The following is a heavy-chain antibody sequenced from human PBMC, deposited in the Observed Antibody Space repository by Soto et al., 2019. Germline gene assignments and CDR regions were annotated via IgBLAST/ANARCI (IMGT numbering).Heavy chain of an antibody. CDR1: GFTFDDYA. D-gene: IGHD5-18*01. CDR3: VRSKGGYSYGTPFDY. V-gene: IGHV3-9*01. J-gene: IGHJ4*02. CDR2: ISWNSGNI. Sequence: EVQLEESGGALVQPGRSLRLSCAASGFTFDDYAMHWVRQVLGKGLEWVSSISWNSGNIGYVDSVKGRFTTSRDNAKNSLYLQMNSLRPEDTALYYCVRSKGGYSYGTPFDYWGQGTLDTVSS.